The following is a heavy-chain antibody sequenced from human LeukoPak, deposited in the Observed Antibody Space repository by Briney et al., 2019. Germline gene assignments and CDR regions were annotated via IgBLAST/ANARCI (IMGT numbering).Heavy chain of an antibody. D-gene: IGHD1-20*01. J-gene: IGHJ4*02. Sequence: ASVKVSCKAPGYTFTSYGISWVRQAPGQGLEWMGWISAYNGNTNYAQKLQGRVTMTTDTSTSTAYMELRSLRSEDTAVYYCSRHAGYNWKDGIDFWGQGTLVTVAS. V-gene: IGHV1-18*01. CDR2: ISAYNGNT. CDR3: SRHAGYNWKDGIDF. CDR1: GYTFTSYG.